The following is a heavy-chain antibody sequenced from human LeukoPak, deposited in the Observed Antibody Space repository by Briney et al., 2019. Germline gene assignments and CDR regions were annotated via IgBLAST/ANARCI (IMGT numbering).Heavy chain of an antibody. J-gene: IGHJ4*02. CDR3: ARDRLDGNNWNDCDY. V-gene: IGHV3-7*01. Sequence: GGSLRLSCAASGFSFSNYWMTWVRQGPGKGLEWVANIKQNGIEKRYVDSVKGRFTISRDNSKNTLYVQMNGLRVDDTAVYYCARDRLDGNNWNDCDYWGQGTLVTVSS. CDR2: IKQNGIEK. CDR1: GFSFSNYW. D-gene: IGHD1-1*01.